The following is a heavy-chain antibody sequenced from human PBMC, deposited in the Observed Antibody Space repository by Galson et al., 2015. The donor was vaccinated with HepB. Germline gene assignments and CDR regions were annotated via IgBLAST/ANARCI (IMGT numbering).Heavy chain of an antibody. CDR1: GFTFSRYS. D-gene: IGHD4-17*01. J-gene: IGHJ4*02. V-gene: IGHV3-48*02. Sequence: SLRLSCAASGFTFSRYSMNWVRQAPGKGLEWVSYITSSSSIIYYADSVKGRFTISRDNAKNSVYLQMNSLRDEDTAVYYCARDTPEDSGDYVVDYWGQGTLVTVSS. CDR3: ARDTPEDSGDYVVDY. CDR2: ITSSSSII.